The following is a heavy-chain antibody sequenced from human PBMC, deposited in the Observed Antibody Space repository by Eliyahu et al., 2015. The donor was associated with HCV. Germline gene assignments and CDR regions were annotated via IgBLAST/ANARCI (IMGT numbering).Heavy chain of an antibody. J-gene: IGHJ4*02. CDR1: GFTFSXYA. CDR2: ISGSGGST. D-gene: IGHD2-15*01. V-gene: IGHV3-23*04. CDR3: ANYKPIRHLVANYFDY. Sequence: EVQLVESGGGLVQPGGSLRLSCAASGFTFSXYAMSWVRQAPGKGLGWVSAISGSGGSTYYADSVKGRFTISRDNSKNTLYLQMNSLRAEDTAVYYCANYKPIRHLVANYFDYWGQGTLVTVSS.